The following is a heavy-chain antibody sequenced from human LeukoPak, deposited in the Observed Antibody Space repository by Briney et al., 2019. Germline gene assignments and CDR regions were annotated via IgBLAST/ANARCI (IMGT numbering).Heavy chain of an antibody. Sequence: PGGSLRLSCAASGFTFSSYSMNWVRQAPGKGLEWVSYISSSSSTIYYADSVKGRFTISRDNAKNSLYLQMNSLRDEDTAVYYCARPRSGSYGYYFDYRGQGTLVTVSS. CDR2: ISSSSSTI. CDR3: ARPRSGSYGYYFDY. D-gene: IGHD3-10*01. V-gene: IGHV3-48*02. CDR1: GFTFSSYS. J-gene: IGHJ4*02.